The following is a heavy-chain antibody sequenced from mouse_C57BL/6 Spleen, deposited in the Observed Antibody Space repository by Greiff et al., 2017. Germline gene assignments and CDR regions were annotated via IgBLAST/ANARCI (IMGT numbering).Heavy chain of an antibody. CDR2: IYPGDGDT. Sequence: VQLQESGPELVKPGASVKISCKASGYAFSSSWMNWVKQRPGKGLEWIGRIYPGDGDTNYNGKFKGKATLTADKSSSTAYMQLSSLTSEDSAVYCCATGDDYDVGYFDYWGQGTTLTVSS. D-gene: IGHD2-4*01. CDR3: ATGDDYDVGYFDY. J-gene: IGHJ2*01. CDR1: GYAFSSSW. V-gene: IGHV1-82*01.